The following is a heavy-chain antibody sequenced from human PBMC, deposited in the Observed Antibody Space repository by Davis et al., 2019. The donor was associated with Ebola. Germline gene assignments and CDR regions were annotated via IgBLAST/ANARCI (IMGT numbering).Heavy chain of an antibody. D-gene: IGHD3-16*01. CDR2: ISAYNGNT. Sequence: ASVKVSCKASGYTFTSYGISWVRQAPGQGLEWMGWISAYNGNTNYAQKLQGRVTMTEDTSTDTAYMDLTSLTSDDTAIYFCTMGGITGGFDYWGQGTLVTVSS. J-gene: IGHJ4*02. CDR1: GYTFTSYG. CDR3: TMGGITGGFDY. V-gene: IGHV1-18*04.